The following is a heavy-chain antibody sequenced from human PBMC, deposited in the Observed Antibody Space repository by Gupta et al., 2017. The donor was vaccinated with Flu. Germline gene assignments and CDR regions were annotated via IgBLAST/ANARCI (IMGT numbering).Heavy chain of an antibody. CDR1: GFTFSSYA. V-gene: IGHV3-23*01. Sequence: EVQLLESGGGLVQPGGSLRLSCAASGFTFSSYAMSWARQAPGKGLEWVSAISGSGGSTYYADSVKGRFTISRDNSKNTLYLQMNSLRAEDTAVYYCATATVVTTYYYYGMDVWGQGTTVTVSS. D-gene: IGHD4-17*01. CDR2: ISGSGGST. J-gene: IGHJ6*02. CDR3: ATATVVTTYYYYGMDV.